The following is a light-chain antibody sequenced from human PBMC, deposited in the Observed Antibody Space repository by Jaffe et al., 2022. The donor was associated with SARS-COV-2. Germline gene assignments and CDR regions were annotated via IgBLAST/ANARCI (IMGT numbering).Light chain of an antibody. CDR1: QSLLHNNGYHC. J-gene: IGKJ3*01. CDR3: IQTLQTSFT. CDR2: LGS. Sequence: EIVMTQSPLSLPVTPGEPASISCRSSQSLLHNNGYHCVDWYLQKPGQSPQLLIYLGSNRASGVPDRFSGSGSGTDFTLKISRVEAEDVGVYYCIQTLQTSFTFGPGTKVDI. V-gene: IGKV2-28*01.